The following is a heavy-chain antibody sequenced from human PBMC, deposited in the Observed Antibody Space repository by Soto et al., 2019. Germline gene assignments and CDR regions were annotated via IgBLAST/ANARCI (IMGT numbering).Heavy chain of an antibody. D-gene: IGHD6-19*01. J-gene: IGHJ3*02. CDR3: GIYLSPWDGSAWYDALDI. CDR1: GFTFSSHY. Sequence: GGSLRLACAASGFTFSSHYMSWVRQAPGKGLEWVANIKQDESEKNYVDSVKGRFTISRDNAKNSLYLQMNSLRAEDTAVYYCGIYLSPWDGSAWYDALDIWGQGTMVTVSS. V-gene: IGHV3-7*01. CDR2: IKQDESEK.